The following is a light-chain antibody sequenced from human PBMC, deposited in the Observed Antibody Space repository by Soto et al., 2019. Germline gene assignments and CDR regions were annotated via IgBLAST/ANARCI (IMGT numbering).Light chain of an antibody. CDR2: DAS. CDR1: QSVGNN. V-gene: IGKV3-15*01. CDR3: QKYNNWPET. Sequence: VMTQSPTTRSVSPGSRPTHACRASQSVGNNLAWYQQKPGQAPRIFIYDASIRATGIPARFSGSGYGTEFSLTISSLQSEDFAFYFCQKYNNWPETFGQGTKVDIK. J-gene: IGKJ1*01.